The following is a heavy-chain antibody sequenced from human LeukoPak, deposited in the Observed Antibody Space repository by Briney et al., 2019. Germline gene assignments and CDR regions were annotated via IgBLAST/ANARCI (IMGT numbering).Heavy chain of an antibody. Sequence: PSETLSLTCTVSGGSISSSSYYWGWIRQPPGKGLEWIGSIYYSGSTYYNPSLKSRVTISVDTSKNQFSLKLSSVTAADTAVYYCARPYDSSEDRSFDIWGQGTMVTVSS. J-gene: IGHJ3*02. CDR3: ARPYDSSEDRSFDI. V-gene: IGHV4-39*01. D-gene: IGHD3-22*01. CDR2: IYYSGST. CDR1: GGSISSSSYY.